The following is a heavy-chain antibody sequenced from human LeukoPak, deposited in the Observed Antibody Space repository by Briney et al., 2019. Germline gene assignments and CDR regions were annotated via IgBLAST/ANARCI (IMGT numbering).Heavy chain of an antibody. Sequence: SGTLSLTCAVYGGSFSGYYWSWIRQPPGKGLEWIGEINHSGSTNYNPSLKSRVTISVDTSKNQFSLKLSSVTAADTAVYYCARGDPYYYDSSGPQPLDYWGQGTLVTVSS. V-gene: IGHV4-34*01. D-gene: IGHD3-22*01. CDR2: INHSGST. CDR3: ARGDPYYYDSSGPQPLDY. CDR1: GGSFSGYY. J-gene: IGHJ4*02.